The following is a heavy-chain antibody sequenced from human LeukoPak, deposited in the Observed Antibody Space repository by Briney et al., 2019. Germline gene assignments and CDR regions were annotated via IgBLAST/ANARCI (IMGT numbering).Heavy chain of an antibody. CDR2: ISSGSTTT. D-gene: IGHD3-22*01. V-gene: IGHV3-48*03. J-gene: IGHJ4*02. CDR1: GSTFNTDA. Sequence: GSLRLSCAASGSTFNTDAMTWVRQAPGNRLEWISYISSGSTTTYYADSVRGRFTVSRDNTKKSLYLQMNSLRAEGTAIYYCVRDLYYDSVSWGQGTLVTVSS. CDR3: VRDLYYDSVS.